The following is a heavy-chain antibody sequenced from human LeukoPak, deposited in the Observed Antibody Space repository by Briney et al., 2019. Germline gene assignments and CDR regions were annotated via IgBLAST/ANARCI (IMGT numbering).Heavy chain of an antibody. CDR3: ARSGGGTTVVRNYYYYMDV. CDR2: ISSSSVYI. J-gene: IGHJ6*03. V-gene: IGHV3-21*01. D-gene: IGHD4-23*01. Sequence: GSLRLSCAASGFTFNTYTMNWVRQAPGKGLEWVSSISSSSVYIYYADSVKGRFTISRDNAKNSLYLQMKSLRAEDTAVYYCARSGGGTTVVRNYYYYMDVWGKGTTVTVSS. CDR1: GFTFNTYT.